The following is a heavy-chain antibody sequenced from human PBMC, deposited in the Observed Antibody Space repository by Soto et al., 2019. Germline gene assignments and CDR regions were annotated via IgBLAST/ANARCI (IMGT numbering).Heavy chain of an antibody. CDR2: IYYSGST. Sequence: HVQVQESGPGLVKPSETLSLTCTVSGGSMNNYYWSWIRQPPGRGLEWIAYIYYSGSTNYNPSFTGRVIVSVATSRSQSSLRLSSLTAADTAVDYCARWHSSSGYYGMDVWGQGTTVTVSS. CDR3: ARWHSSSGYYGMDV. D-gene: IGHD6-25*01. V-gene: IGHV4-59*01. J-gene: IGHJ6*02. CDR1: GGSMNNYY.